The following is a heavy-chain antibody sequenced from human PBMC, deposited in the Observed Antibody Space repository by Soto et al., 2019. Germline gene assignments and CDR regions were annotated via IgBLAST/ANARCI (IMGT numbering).Heavy chain of an antibody. CDR1: GDSVSSNSAA. CDR2: TYYRSKWYN. J-gene: IGHJ4*02. V-gene: IGHV6-1*01. D-gene: IGHD3-9*01. Sequence: SQTLSLTCAISGDSVSSNSAAWNWIRQSPSRGLEWLGRTYYRSKWYNDYAVSVKSRITINPDTSKNQFSLQLNSVTPEDTAVYYCARGSLDFDWYYFVGFDYWGQGTLVTVSS. CDR3: ARGSLDFDWYYFVGFDY.